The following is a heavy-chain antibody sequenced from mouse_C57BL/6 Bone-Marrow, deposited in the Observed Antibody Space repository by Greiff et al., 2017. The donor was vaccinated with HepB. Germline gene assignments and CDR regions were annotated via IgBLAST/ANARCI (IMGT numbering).Heavy chain of an antibody. CDR3: ARSRQYYGSSHSYWYFDV. V-gene: IGHV7-3*01. CDR2: IRNKANGYTT. Sequence: EVMLVESGGGLVQPGGSLSLSCAASGFTFTDYYMSWVRQPPGKALEWLGFIRNKANGYTTEYSASVKGRFTISRDNSQSILYLQMNALRAEDSATYYCARSRQYYGSSHSYWYFDVWGTGTTVTVSS. D-gene: IGHD1-1*01. J-gene: IGHJ1*03. CDR1: GFTFTDYY.